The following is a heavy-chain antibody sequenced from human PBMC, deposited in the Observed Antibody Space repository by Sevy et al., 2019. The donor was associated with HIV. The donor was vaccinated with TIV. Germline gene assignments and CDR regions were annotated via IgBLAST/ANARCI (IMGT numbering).Heavy chain of an antibody. CDR2: IWSDGAYQ. D-gene: IGHD3-22*01. V-gene: IGHV3-33*01. CDR3: ARGGYYYDNAAYYAFDS. Sequence: GGSLRLSCAASGFTISEYAMHWVRQAPGKGLEWVAIIWSDGAYQYHGDSVKGRFTISRDNPKNTLYLQMNSLRVDDTAVYFCARGGYYYDNAAYYAFDSWGQGTLVTVSS. J-gene: IGHJ4*02. CDR1: GFTISEYA.